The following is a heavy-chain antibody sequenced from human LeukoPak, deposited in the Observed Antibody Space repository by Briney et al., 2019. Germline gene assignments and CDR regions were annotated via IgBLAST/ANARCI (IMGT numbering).Heavy chain of an antibody. V-gene: IGHV3-13*01. CDR2: IGTGGDT. J-gene: IGHJ4*02. CDR3: ARDSSMLRGPLVIYYFDF. CDR1: GFTFSTSD. D-gene: IGHD3-10*01. Sequence: GGSLRLSCAASGFTFSTSDMHWVRQVTGKGLEWVSAIGTGGDTYYPGSVKGRFTISRDNSKNTLYLQMNSLRVEDTAVYYCARDSSMLRGPLVIYYFDFWGQGTLVTVSS.